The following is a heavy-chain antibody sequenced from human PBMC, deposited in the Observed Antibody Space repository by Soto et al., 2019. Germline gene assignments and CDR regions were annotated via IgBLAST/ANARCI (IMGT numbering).Heavy chain of an antibody. CDR1: GFTFNTFNIYP. V-gene: IGHV3-23*01. CDR3: AGIHPPYYNDFSGPPDP. Sequence: EVQLLESGGGLGQPGGSLRLSCAASGFTFNTFNIYPMSWVRQAPGKGLEWVSTISGSASSTYYADSVRGSFTISRDNSKTTLFLQINSLTAADTAVYYCAGIHPPYYNDFSGPPDPWGQGTLVTVSS. D-gene: IGHD3-22*01. CDR2: ISGSASST. J-gene: IGHJ5*02.